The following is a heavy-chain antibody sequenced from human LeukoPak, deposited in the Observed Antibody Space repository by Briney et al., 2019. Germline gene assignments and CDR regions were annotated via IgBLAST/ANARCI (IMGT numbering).Heavy chain of an antibody. CDR1: GGSIGSYY. V-gene: IGHV4-59*01. CDR3: ARAHTQVWFDP. CDR2: IYYSGST. D-gene: IGHD2-2*02. Sequence: SETLSLTCTVSGGSIGSYYWSWIRQPPGKGLEWIGYIYYSGSTNYNPSLKSRVTISVDTSKNQFSLKLSSVTAADTAVYYCARAHTQVWFDPWGQGTLVTVSS. J-gene: IGHJ5*02.